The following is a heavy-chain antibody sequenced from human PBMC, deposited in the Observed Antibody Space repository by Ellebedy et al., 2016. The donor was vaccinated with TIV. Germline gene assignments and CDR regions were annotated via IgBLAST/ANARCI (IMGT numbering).Heavy chain of an antibody. J-gene: IGHJ4*02. Sequence: GESLKISCAASGFTFSAYWIAWVRQAPGTGLEWVPNIKQDGSGQYYVGSVKGRFTISRDNAKNSLYLQMNSLRAEDTAVYYWASWFGGRNYWGQGKLVTVSS. D-gene: IGHD3-10*01. CDR3: ASWFGGRNY. CDR2: IKQDGSGQ. V-gene: IGHV3-7*01. CDR1: GFTFSAYW.